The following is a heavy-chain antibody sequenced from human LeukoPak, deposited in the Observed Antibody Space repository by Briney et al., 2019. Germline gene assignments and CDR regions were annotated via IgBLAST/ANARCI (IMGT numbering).Heavy chain of an antibody. J-gene: IGHJ5*02. Sequence: GGSLRLSCAASGFTFDDYAMHWVRQAPGKGLEWVSGISWNSGSIGYADSVKGRFTISRDNAKNSLYLQMNSLRAEDTALYYCAKGVSSSWYGHWFDPWGQGTLVTVSS. CDR1: GFTFDDYA. D-gene: IGHD6-13*01. CDR3: AKGVSSSWYGHWFDP. V-gene: IGHV3-9*01. CDR2: ISWNSGSI.